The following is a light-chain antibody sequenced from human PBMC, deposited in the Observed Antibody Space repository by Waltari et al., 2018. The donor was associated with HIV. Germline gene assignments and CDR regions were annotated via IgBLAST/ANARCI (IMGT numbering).Light chain of an antibody. Sequence: QSVLTQPPSVSATPGQKVTISCSGRSSNIATNYVAWYQHFPGTVPKVLIYDNHKRSSGIPDRFSGSKSGTSATLDISGLQTGDEAHYYCGTWDTSLSAWIFGTGTKVTVL. J-gene: IGLJ1*01. V-gene: IGLV1-51*01. CDR1: SSNIATNY. CDR3: GTWDTSLSAWI. CDR2: DNH.